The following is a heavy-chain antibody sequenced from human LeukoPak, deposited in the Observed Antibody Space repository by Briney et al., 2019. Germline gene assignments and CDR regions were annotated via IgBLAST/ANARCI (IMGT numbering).Heavy chain of an antibody. V-gene: IGHV4-59*08. CDR2: IYYSGTT. D-gene: IGHD6-19*01. J-gene: IGHJ4*02. CDR1: DDSISNYY. CDR3: ARQIIREQYLIHFDY. Sequence: SETLSLTCTVSDDSISNYYWSWIRQPPGKGLEWIGYIYYSGTTYYNPSLKSRVTISVDTSKSQFSLRLNSVTAADTAVYYCARQIIREQYLIHFDYWSQGTLVTVSS.